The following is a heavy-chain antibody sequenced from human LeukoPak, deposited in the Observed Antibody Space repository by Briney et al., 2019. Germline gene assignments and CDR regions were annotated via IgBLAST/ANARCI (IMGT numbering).Heavy chain of an antibody. CDR3: ARERSSSGWYADY. D-gene: IGHD6-19*01. Sequence: SVKVSCKASGGTFSSYAIRWVRQAPGQGLEWMGGIIPIFGTANYAQKFQGRVTITADESTSTAYMELSSLRSEDTAVYYCARERSSSGWYADYWGQGTLVTVSS. J-gene: IGHJ4*02. V-gene: IGHV1-69*13. CDR2: IIPIFGTA. CDR1: GGTFSSYA.